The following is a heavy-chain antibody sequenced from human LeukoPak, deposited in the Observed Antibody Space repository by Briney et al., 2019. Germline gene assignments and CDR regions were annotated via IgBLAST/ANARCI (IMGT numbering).Heavy chain of an antibody. J-gene: IGHJ4*02. CDR1: DDSISDYY. CDR3: ARASSNLSGVFDY. CDR2: FHNSGTS. Sequence: SETLSLTCTVSDDSISDYYRGWIRQPPGKGLEWIGYFHNSGTSTYNPSLKSRVTISVDTSKNQFSLKLSSVTAADTAVYYCARASSNLSGVFDYWGQGTLVTVSS. V-gene: IGHV4-59*01. D-gene: IGHD6-13*01.